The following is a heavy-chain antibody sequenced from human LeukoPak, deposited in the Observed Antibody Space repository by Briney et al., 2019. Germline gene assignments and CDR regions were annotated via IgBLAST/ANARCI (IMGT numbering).Heavy chain of an antibody. CDR3: AKEPGVAVADPPYFDY. CDR2: ISGSGGST. CDR1: GFTLSSYA. V-gene: IGHV3-23*01. J-gene: IGHJ4*02. Sequence: GGSLRLSCATSGFTLSSYAMSWVRQAPGKGLEWVSVISGSGGSTNYADSVKGRFTISRDNSKNTLYLQMNSLRAEDTAVYYCAKEPGVAVADPPYFDYWGQGTLVTVSS. D-gene: IGHD6-19*01.